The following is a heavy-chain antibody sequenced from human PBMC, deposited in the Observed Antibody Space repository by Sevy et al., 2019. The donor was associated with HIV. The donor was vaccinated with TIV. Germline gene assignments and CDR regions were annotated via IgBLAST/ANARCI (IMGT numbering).Heavy chain of an antibody. Sequence: GGSLRLSCVASGFTFSSYEMNWVRQAPGKGLEWVSYISNSGTSMYYSDFVKGRFTISRDNARNSLYLQMNSLRAEDTAVYYCARDLPPSATTVAHFDCWGQGTLVTVSS. J-gene: IGHJ4*02. CDR3: ARDLPPSATTVAHFDC. D-gene: IGHD4-17*01. CDR2: ISNSGTSM. V-gene: IGHV3-48*03. CDR1: GFTFSSYE.